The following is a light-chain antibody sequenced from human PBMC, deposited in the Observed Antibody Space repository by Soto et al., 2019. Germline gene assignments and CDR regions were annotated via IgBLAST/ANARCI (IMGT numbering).Light chain of an antibody. CDR1: SSDVGGYDY. CDR2: EVS. V-gene: IGLV2-14*01. J-gene: IGLJ1*01. CDR3: SSYSISTAYL. Sequence: QSVLTQPASVSGSPGQSITISCTGTSSDVGGYDYVSWYQLHPGKAPKLMVFEVSNRPSGVSYRFSGSKSGNTASLTISGLQAKDEADYFCSSYSISTAYLFGTGTKVTLL.